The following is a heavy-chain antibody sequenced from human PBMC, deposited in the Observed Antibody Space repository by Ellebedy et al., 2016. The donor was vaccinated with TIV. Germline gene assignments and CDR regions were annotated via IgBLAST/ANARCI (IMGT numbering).Heavy chain of an antibody. CDR3: ARRMGRGVKGKFPLDV. CDR1: GYMFSTYW. D-gene: IGHD3-10*01. Sequence: GESLKISCEGSGYMFSTYWIAWVRQMPGKGLEWMGSIYPGDSDTTYSPSFRGQVTMSVDKSINTVYLQWNSLKASDTAMYYCARRMGRGVKGKFPLDVWGQGTTVIVSS. J-gene: IGHJ6*02. CDR2: IYPGDSDT. V-gene: IGHV5-51*01.